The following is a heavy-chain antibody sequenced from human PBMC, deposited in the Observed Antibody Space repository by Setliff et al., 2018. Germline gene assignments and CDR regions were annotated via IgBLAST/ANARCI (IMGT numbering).Heavy chain of an antibody. CDR3: AGNNAHLEWLFAWFDP. CDR1: GGSISSSSYY. D-gene: IGHD3-3*01. Sequence: KPSETLSLTCTVSGGSISSSSYYWGWIRQPPGKGLEWIGSIYYSGSTYYNPSLKSRVTISVDTSKNQFSLKLSSVTAADTAVYYRAGNNAHLEWLFAWFDPWGQGTLVTVSS. CDR2: IYYSGST. V-gene: IGHV4-39*07. J-gene: IGHJ5*02.